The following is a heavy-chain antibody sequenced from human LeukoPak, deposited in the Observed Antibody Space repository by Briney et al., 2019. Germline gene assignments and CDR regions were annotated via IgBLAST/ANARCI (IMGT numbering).Heavy chain of an antibody. Sequence: GGSLRLSCAASGFTFSSYAMSWVRQAPGKGLEWVSAISGSGGSTYYADSVTGRFTISRDNSKNTLYLQMNSLRAEDTAVYYCAKLRRVVVPAAAISWGQGTLVTVSS. J-gene: IGHJ4*02. V-gene: IGHV3-23*01. D-gene: IGHD2-2*01. CDR3: AKLRRVVVPAAAIS. CDR1: GFTFSSYA. CDR2: ISGSGGST.